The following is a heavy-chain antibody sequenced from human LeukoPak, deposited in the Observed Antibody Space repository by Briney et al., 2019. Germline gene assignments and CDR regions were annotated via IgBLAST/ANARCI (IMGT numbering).Heavy chain of an antibody. Sequence: GGSLRLSCAAYGFTFGSHGMSWVRQAPGKGLEWVANIKEDGSEKYYVDSVKGRFTMSRDNAKNSLYLQMNSLRAEDTAVYYCARAYYYDRSGYYTDYWGQGTLVTVSS. V-gene: IGHV3-7*05. CDR1: GFTFGSHG. D-gene: IGHD3-22*01. J-gene: IGHJ4*02. CDR2: IKEDGSEK. CDR3: ARAYYYDRSGYYTDY.